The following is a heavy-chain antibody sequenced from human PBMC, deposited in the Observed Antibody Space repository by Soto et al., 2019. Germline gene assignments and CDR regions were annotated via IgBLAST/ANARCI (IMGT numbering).Heavy chain of an antibody. CDR3: AKEAATTPYSYYYFAMDV. CDR1: GFTFTNYA. V-gene: IGHV3-30*18. CDR2: ISYDGSDQ. J-gene: IGHJ6*02. D-gene: IGHD1-1*01. Sequence: QVQLVASGGGVVQPGRSLRLSCAASGFTFTNYAIHWVRQAPGKGLEWVAVISYDGSDQYYIDSVKGRFTASRDNSKYTLFLQRNSLRAEDTAVYYCAKEAATTPYSYYYFAMDVWGQGTTVTVS.